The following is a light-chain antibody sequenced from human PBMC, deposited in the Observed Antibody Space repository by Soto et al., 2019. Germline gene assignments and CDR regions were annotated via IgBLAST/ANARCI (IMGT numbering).Light chain of an antibody. J-gene: IGKJ2*01. CDR1: QSVSSSF. CDR2: GAS. V-gene: IGKV3-20*01. CDR3: QHYGSSTYT. Sequence: EIVLTQSPGTLSLSPGERAALSCRASQSVSSSFLAWYQQKPGQAPRLLIYGASSTTTGIRDRFTGSGSGTDFTLTISRLEPEDFAVYYCQHYGSSTYTFGQGTKLQIK.